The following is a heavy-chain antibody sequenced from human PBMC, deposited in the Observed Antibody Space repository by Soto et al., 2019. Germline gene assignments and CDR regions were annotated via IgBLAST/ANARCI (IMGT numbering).Heavy chain of an antibody. CDR3: ARNRDGYNPYCFDY. CDR2: IYYSGSP. Sequence: WTWIRQPPGKGLEWIGYIYYSGSPNYNPSLKSGVSISVDTSKNQFSLKLSSVTAADTAVYYCARNRDGYNPYCFDYWGQGTLVTVSS. D-gene: IGHD5-12*01. V-gene: IGHV4-59*01. J-gene: IGHJ4*02.